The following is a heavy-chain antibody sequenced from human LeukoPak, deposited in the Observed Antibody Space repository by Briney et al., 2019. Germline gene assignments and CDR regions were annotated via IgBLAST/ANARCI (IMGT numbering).Heavy chain of an antibody. CDR2: INHSGST. J-gene: IGHJ4*02. D-gene: IGHD3-10*01. CDR1: GGSFSGYY. V-gene: IGHV4-34*01. Sequence: SETLSLTCAGYGGSFSGYYWSWISQGPGKGLEWNGEINHSGSTNYNRSLKSRDNITVDTSKNEFSLKLSYVPAADTAVYYCARATMVRGLHIGYWGQGTLVTVSS. CDR3: ARATMVRGLHIGY.